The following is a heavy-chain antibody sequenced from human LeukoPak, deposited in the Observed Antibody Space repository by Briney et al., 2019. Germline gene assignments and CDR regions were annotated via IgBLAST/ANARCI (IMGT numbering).Heavy chain of an antibody. CDR1: GFTFSSYW. D-gene: IGHD6-13*01. CDR2: IKQDGSEK. J-gene: IGHJ3*02. Sequence: GGSLRLSCAASGFTFSSYWMSWVRQAPGKGLEWVANIKQDGSEKYYVDSVKGRFTISRDNAKNSLYLQMNSLRAEDTAVYYCARDSRGPREYSSSWPDAFDIWGQGTMVTVSS. CDR3: ARDSRGPREYSSSWPDAFDI. V-gene: IGHV3-7*01.